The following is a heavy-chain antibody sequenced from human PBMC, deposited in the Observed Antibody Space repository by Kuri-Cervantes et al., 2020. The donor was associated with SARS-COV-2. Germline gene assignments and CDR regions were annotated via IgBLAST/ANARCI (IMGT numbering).Heavy chain of an antibody. Sequence: GESLKISCAASGFNFSRTDMHWVRQAPGKGLEYVSAISSNGGSTYYADSVKGRFTISRDNSKNTLYLQMNSLRAEDTAVYYCASERSPKYCSSTSCYVIWGQGTLVTVSS. CDR2: ISSNGGST. J-gene: IGHJ4*02. CDR1: GFNFSRTD. CDR3: ASERSPKYCSSTSCYVI. V-gene: IGHV3-64*04. D-gene: IGHD2-2*01.